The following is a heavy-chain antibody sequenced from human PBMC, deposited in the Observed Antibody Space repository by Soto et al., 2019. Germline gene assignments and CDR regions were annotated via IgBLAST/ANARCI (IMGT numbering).Heavy chain of an antibody. CDR2: INHSGST. Sequence: PSETLSLTCAVYGGSFSGYYWSWIRQPPGKGLEWIGEINHSGSTNYNPSLKSRVTISVDTSKNQFSLKLSSVTAADTAVYYCARAGSTGHDSQDGYKGXFDYWGQGTLVTVSS. J-gene: IGHJ4*02. V-gene: IGHV4-34*01. CDR3: ARAGSTGHDSQDGYKGXFDY. D-gene: IGHD5-12*01. CDR1: GGSFSGYY.